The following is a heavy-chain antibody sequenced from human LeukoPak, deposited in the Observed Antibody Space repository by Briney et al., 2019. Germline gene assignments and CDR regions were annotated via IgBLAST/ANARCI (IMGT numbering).Heavy chain of an antibody. J-gene: IGHJ4*02. CDR1: GFTFSSYE. CDR2: ISSSGGTI. Sequence: GGSLRLSCAASGFTFSSYEMNWVRQAPGKGLEWVSYISSSGGTIYYADSVKGRFTISRDNAKNSLYLQMNSLRAGDTAVYYCARAGYDYVWGSPPLDFWGQGTLVTVSS. CDR3: ARAGYDYVWGSPPLDF. V-gene: IGHV3-48*03. D-gene: IGHD3-16*01.